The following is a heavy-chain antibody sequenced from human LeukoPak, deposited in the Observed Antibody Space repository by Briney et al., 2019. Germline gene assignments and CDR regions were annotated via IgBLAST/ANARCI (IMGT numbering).Heavy chain of an antibody. D-gene: IGHD6-13*01. V-gene: IGHV4-59*12. CDR3: ASSGPKIAAAGYGY. J-gene: IGHJ4*02. CDR2: IYYSGST. Sequence: SETLSLTCTVSGGSISSYYWSWIRQPPGKGLEWIGYIYYSGSTNYNPSLKSRVTISVDTSKNQFSLKLSSVTAADTAVYYCASSGPKIAAAGYGYWGQGTPVTVSS. CDR1: GGSISSYY.